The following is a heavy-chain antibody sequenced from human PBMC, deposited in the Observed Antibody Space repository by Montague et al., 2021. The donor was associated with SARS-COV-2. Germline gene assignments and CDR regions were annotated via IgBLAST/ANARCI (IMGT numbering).Heavy chain of an antibody. CDR3: AKVHPDGAFWSGTKWFDP. Sequence: SETLSLTCSVSGGSITNYYWGWVRQSPGKGLEWIGYIYYSGSVTTSYNPSLKSRVSISVDTSENQFSLKLTSVTAADTAVYYCAKVHPDGAFWSGTKWFDPWGPGIRVTVSS. J-gene: IGHJ5*02. D-gene: IGHD3-3*01. V-gene: IGHV4-59*13. CDR2: IYYSGSVTT. CDR1: GGSITNYY.